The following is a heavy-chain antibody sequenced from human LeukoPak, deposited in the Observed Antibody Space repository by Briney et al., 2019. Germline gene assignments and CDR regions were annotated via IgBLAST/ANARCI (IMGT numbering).Heavy chain of an antibody. CDR3: ARGGILRDAYCSGGSCYEEFDY. CDR2: IYYSGST. Sequence: SETLSLTCAVSGGSISSGGYYWSWIRQPPGKGLEWIGYIYYSGSTNYNPSLKSRVTISVDTSKNQFSLKLSSVTAADTAVYYCARGGILRDAYCSGGSCYEEFDYWGQGTLVTVSS. J-gene: IGHJ4*02. CDR1: GGSISSGGYY. V-gene: IGHV4-61*08. D-gene: IGHD2-15*01.